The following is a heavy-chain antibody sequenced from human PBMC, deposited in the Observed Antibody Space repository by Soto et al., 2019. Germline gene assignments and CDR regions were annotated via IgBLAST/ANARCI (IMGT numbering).Heavy chain of an antibody. Sequence: GGSLRLSCAASGFTFSSYGMHWVRQAPGKGLEWVAVISYDGSNKYYADSVKGRFTISRDNSKNTLYLQMNSLRAEDTAVYYCAKDLRTPDSSGYYYDAFDIWGQGTMVTVSS. J-gene: IGHJ3*02. CDR2: ISYDGSNK. CDR3: AKDLRTPDSSGYYYDAFDI. CDR1: GFTFSSYG. D-gene: IGHD3-22*01. V-gene: IGHV3-30*18.